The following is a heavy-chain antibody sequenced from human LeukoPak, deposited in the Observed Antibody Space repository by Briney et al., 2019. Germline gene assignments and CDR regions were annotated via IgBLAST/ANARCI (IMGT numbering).Heavy chain of an antibody. CDR3: ARGPPFDY. Sequence: GRSLRLSCAASGFTFSSYGMHWVRQAPGKGLEWVAVICYDGSNKYYADSVKGRFNNSRDNSEDTLYLQRNSLRAEDTAVYYCARGPPFDYWGQGTLVTVSS. J-gene: IGHJ4*02. CDR2: ICYDGSNK. CDR1: GFTFSSYG. V-gene: IGHV3-33*01.